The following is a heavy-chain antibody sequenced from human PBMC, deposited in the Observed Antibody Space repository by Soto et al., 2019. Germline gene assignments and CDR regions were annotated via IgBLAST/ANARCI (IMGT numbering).Heavy chain of an antibody. CDR1: GGSFSGYY. J-gene: IGHJ6*02. CDR2: INHSGST. D-gene: IGHD3-22*01. Sequence: SETLSLTCAVYGGSFSGYYWSWIRQPPGKGLEWIGEINHSGSTNYNPSLKSRVTISVDTSKNQFSLKLSSVTAADTAVYYCARELITMIVVVTLPDYYYGMDVWGQGTTVTVSS. CDR3: ARELITMIVVVTLPDYYYGMDV. V-gene: IGHV4-34*01.